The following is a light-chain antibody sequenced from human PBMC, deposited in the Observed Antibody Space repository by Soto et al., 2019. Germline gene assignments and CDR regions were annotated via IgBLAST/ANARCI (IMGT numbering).Light chain of an antibody. V-gene: IGKV3-20*01. CDR3: QQYASSPRT. Sequence: EIVLTQAPGTLSLSPWDRATLSCRASQGVSGSYLAWYQQKPGQAPRLLIYDASSRATGIPDRFSGSGSGTDFTLTISRLEPEDFAVYYCQQYASSPRTFGQGTKVDIK. CDR2: DAS. CDR1: QGVSGSY. J-gene: IGKJ1*01.